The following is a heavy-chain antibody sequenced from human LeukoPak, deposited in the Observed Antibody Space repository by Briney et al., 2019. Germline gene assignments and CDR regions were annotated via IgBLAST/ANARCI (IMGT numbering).Heavy chain of an antibody. V-gene: IGHV3-23*01. CDR3: AKKVPAAAFDI. CDR2: IGSRGVST. J-gene: IGHJ3*02. CDR1: GFTFSSYA. Sequence: SGGSLRLSCAASGFTFSSYAMHWVRQAPGKGLEWASTIGSRGVSTYYADSVKGRFTISRDSSKNTLYLQMNSLRAEDTAVYYCAKKVPAAAFDIWGQGTMVTVSS. D-gene: IGHD2-2*01.